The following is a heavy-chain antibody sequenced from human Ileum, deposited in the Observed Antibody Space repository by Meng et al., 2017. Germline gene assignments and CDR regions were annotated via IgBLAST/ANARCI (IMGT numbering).Heavy chain of an antibody. CDR1: GFTFSNYA. V-gene: IGHV1-3*01. Sequence: VQFVQSGAEVKKAGASVRISCKASGFTFSNYAIYWVRQAPGQSLEWLGWIHAGSGDTKFSQTFQGRLTFDRDTSADTVYMELSSLTSGDRAVYYCGRGRASFYFDFLGQGTLVTVSS. D-gene: IGHD6-6*01. CDR2: IHAGSGDT. J-gene: IGHJ4*01. CDR3: GRGRASFYFDF.